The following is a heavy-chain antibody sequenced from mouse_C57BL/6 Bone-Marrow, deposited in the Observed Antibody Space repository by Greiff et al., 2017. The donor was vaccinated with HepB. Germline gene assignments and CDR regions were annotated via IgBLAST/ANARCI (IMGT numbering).Heavy chain of an antibody. V-gene: IGHV1-9*01. D-gene: IGHD2-3*01. CDR1: GYTFPGYW. CDR3: ARWLLPNYYAMDY. J-gene: IGHJ4*01. CDR2: ILPGSGCT. Sequence: VQLQQSGAQLMKPGASVKLSCKATGYTFPGYWIAWVKQRPGHGLEWIGEILPGSGCTNYNEKFKGKATFTADTSSNTAYMQLSSLTTEDSASYYCARWLLPNYYAMDYWGQGTSVTVSS.